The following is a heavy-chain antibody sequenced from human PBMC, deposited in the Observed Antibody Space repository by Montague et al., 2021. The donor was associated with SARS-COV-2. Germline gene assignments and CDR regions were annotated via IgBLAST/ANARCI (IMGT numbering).Heavy chain of an antibody. CDR3: ARDDPYCTNGVCYTGNWFDP. Sequence: CAISGDSVSINSAAWNWIRHSPSRGLEWLVRTYYRSKWYNDYAVSVKSRITINPDTSKNQFSLQLNSVTPEDTAVYYCARDDPYCTNGVCYTGNWFDPWGQGTLVTVSS. V-gene: IGHV6-1*01. D-gene: IGHD2-8*01. J-gene: IGHJ5*02. CDR2: TYYRSKWYN. CDR1: GDSVSINSAA.